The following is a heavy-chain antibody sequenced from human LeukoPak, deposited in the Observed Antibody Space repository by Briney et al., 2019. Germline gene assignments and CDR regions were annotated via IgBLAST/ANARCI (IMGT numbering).Heavy chain of an antibody. V-gene: IGHV1-18*01. Sequence: ASVQVSCQASGYTFTSYGISWVRQAPGQGLEWMGWISAYNGNTNYAQKLQGRVTITADESTSTAYMELSSLRSEDTAVYYCARNQYSGSYYDPRFAFDIWGQGTMVTVSS. D-gene: IGHD1-26*01. CDR1: GYTFTSYG. CDR3: ARNQYSGSYYDPRFAFDI. CDR2: ISAYNGNT. J-gene: IGHJ3*02.